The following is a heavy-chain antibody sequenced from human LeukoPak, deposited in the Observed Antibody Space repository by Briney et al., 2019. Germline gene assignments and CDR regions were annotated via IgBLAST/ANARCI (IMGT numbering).Heavy chain of an antibody. CDR3: ARYVDIVATIGSDAFDI. Sequence: SETLSLTCTVSGGSISSYYWSWIRQPPGKGLEWIGYIYYNGSTNYNPSLKSRVTISVDTSKNQFSLKLSSVTAADTAVYYCARYVDIVATIGSDAFDIWGQGTMVTVSS. CDR2: IYYNGST. CDR1: GGSISSYY. V-gene: IGHV4-59*08. D-gene: IGHD5-12*01. J-gene: IGHJ3*02.